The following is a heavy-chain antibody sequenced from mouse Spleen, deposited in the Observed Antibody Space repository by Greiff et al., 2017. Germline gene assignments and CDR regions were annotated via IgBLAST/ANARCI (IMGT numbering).Heavy chain of an antibody. CDR3: TRYSPVIYDGYY. CDR1: GYTFTDYE. D-gene: IGHD2-3*01. Sequence: QVHVKQSGAELVRPGASVTLSCKASGYTFTDYEMHWVKQTPVHGLEWIGAIDPETGGTAYNQKFKGKAILTADKSSSTAYMELRSLTSEDSAVYYCTRYSPVIYDGYYWGQGSTLTVSS. V-gene: IGHV1-15*01. CDR2: IDPETGGT. J-gene: IGHJ2*01.